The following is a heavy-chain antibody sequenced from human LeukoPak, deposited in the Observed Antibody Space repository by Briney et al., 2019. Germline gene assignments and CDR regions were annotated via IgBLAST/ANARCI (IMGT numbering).Heavy chain of an antibody. CDR2: ISGSGGST. D-gene: IGHD3-3*01. V-gene: IGHV3-23*01. Sequence: PGGSLRLSCAASGFTFSSYAMSWVRQAPGKGLEWVSAISGSGGSTYYADSVKGRFTISRENSKNTLYLQMNSLRAEDTAVYYCAREPHPYDFGPSWGQGTLVTVSS. CDR1: GFTFSSYA. CDR3: AREPHPYDFGPS. J-gene: IGHJ5*02.